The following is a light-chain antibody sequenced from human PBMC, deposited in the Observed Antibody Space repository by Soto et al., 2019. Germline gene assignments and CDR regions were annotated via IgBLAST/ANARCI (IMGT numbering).Light chain of an antibody. J-gene: IGLJ3*02. CDR1: SSNIGSNA. CDR2: NDN. V-gene: IGLV1-44*01. CDR3: AVGDDSWV. Sequence: QSVLTQPPSASGSPGQRVTISCSGSSSNIGSNAVSWYQQLQATAPKLLIYNDNQRPSGVPDRFSGSKSGNSASLAVSGLQPEDEADYYCAVGDDSWVFGGGTKLTVL.